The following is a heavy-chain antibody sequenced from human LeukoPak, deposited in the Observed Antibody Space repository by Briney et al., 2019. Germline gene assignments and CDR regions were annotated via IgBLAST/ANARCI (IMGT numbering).Heavy chain of an antibody. V-gene: IGHV1-69-2*01. D-gene: IGHD3-10*01. Sequence: GASVKVSCKASGYTFTDYYMHWVQQAPGKGLEWMGRVDPEDGETIYAEKFQGRVTITADTSTDTAYMELSSLRSEDTAVYYCARGPPNYGSVLYFFDYWGQGTLVTVSS. CDR3: ARGPPNYGSVLYFFDY. J-gene: IGHJ4*02. CDR1: GYTFTDYY. CDR2: VDPEDGET.